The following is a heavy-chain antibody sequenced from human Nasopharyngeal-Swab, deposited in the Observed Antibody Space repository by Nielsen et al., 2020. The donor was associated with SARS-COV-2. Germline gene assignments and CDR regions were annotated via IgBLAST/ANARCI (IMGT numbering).Heavy chain of an antibody. Sequence: LSLTCAASGFLFSNYGMHWVRQAPGKGLEWVAVISYDGNDKYYADSVRGRFTISRDKSKSTLSLQMYSLRADDTAVYYCARLVGYGMDVWGQGTTVTVSS. D-gene: IGHD1-26*01. CDR3: ARLVGYGMDV. CDR2: ISYDGNDK. V-gene: IGHV3-30*03. J-gene: IGHJ6*02. CDR1: GFLFSNYG.